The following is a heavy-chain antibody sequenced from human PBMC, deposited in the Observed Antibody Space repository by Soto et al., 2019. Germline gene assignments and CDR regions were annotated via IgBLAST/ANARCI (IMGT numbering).Heavy chain of an antibody. Sequence: QVQLVESGGGVVQPGRSLRLSCAASGFTFSSYGMHWVRQAPGKGLEWVAVIWYDGSNKYYADSVKGRFTISRDNSKNTLYLQMNSLRAEDTAVYYCARSRVVTAIDYWGQGTLVTVSS. D-gene: IGHD2-21*02. CDR2: IWYDGSNK. CDR3: ARSRVVTAIDY. J-gene: IGHJ4*02. CDR1: GFTFSSYG. V-gene: IGHV3-33*01.